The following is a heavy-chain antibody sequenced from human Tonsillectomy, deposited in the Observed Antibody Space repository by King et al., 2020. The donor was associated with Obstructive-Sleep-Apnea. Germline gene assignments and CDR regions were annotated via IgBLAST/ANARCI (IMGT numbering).Heavy chain of an antibody. V-gene: IGHV3-49*03. CDR1: GFTFGDYA. J-gene: IGHJ4*02. D-gene: IGHD3-10*01. Sequence: QLVQSGGGLVQPGRSLRLSCTASGFTFGDYAMSWFRQAPGKGLEWVGFIRSKAYGGTTEYAASVKGRFTISRDDSKSIAYLQMNSLKTEDTAVYYCTKYRKYYGSGSYDGYWGQGTLVTVSS. CDR2: IRSKAYGGTT. CDR3: TKYRKYYGSGSYDGY.